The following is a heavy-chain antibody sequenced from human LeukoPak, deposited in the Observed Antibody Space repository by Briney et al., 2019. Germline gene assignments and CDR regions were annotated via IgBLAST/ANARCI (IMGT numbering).Heavy chain of an antibody. J-gene: IGHJ4*02. CDR2: FDPEDGET. D-gene: IGHD6-19*01. V-gene: IGHV1-24*01. CDR3: ATDLSSGWPFDY. Sequence: GASVKVSCKVSGYTLTELSMHWVRQAPGKGLEWMGGFDPEDGETVYAQKFQGRVTMTEDTSTDTAYMELSSLRSEDTAVYYCATDLSSGWPFDYWGQGTLVTVSS. CDR1: GYTLTELS.